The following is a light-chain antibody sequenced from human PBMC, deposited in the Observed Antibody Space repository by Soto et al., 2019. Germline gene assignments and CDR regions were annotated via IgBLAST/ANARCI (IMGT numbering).Light chain of an antibody. V-gene: IGKV3D-20*01. CDR2: DAS. J-gene: IGKJ2*01. CDR3: QQYGSSPYT. Sequence: EIVLTQSPATLSLSPGEGATLSCGASQSVSNYLAWYQQTPGLAPRLLMYDASNRATGIPDRFSGSGSGTDFTLTISRLEPEDFAVYYCQQYGSSPYTFGQGTKLEIK. CDR1: QSVSNY.